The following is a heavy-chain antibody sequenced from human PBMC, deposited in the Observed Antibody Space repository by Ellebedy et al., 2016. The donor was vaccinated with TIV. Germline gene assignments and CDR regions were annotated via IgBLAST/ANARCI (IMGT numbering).Heavy chain of an antibody. J-gene: IGHJ5*02. CDR3: ARSPDYYDSSGYSPPNWFDP. CDR1: GGSISSSISF. D-gene: IGHD3-22*01. Sequence: SETLSLXXSVSGGSISSSISFWGWIRQPPGKGLEWNGSIYYSGSTYFNPSLKSRVTISVDTSKNQFSLKLSSVTAADTAVYYCARSPDYYDSSGYSPPNWFDPWGQGTLVTVSS. CDR2: IYYSGST. V-gene: IGHV4-39*01.